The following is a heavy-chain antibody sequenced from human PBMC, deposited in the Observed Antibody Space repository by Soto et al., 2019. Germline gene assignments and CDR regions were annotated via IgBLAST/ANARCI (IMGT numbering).Heavy chain of an antibody. CDR1: GLTFNGLTFSRYW. Sequence: QLVESGGGLVQPGGSLRLSCAASGLTFNGLTFSRYWMSWVRQAPGKGLAWVANIKEDGSDKYYVDSVKGRFTISRDNAKNALFLQMNSLRAEDSALYYCASENWYYFDNWGQGILVTVSS. CDR2: IKEDGSDK. V-gene: IGHV3-7*01. J-gene: IGHJ4*02. D-gene: IGHD1-20*01. CDR3: ASENWYYFDN.